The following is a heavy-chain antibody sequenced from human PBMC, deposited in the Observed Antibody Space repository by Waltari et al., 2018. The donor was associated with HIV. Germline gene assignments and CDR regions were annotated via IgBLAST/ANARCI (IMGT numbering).Heavy chain of an antibody. D-gene: IGHD6-13*01. Sequence: QVQLVQSGAEVKKPGASVKVSCKASGYTFTGYYMPWVRPATGQGLEWMGWINPNSGGTNYAQKFQGRVTMTRDTSISTAYMELSRLRSDDTAVYYCARGQQLRLGYYGMDVWGQGTTVTVSS. V-gene: IGHV1-2*02. CDR1: GYTFTGYY. CDR2: INPNSGGT. J-gene: IGHJ6*02. CDR3: ARGQQLRLGYYGMDV.